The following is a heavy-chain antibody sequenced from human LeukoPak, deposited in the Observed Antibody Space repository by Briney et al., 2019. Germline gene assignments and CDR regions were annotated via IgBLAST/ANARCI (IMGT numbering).Heavy chain of an antibody. CDR2: ISSNGGST. CDR1: GFTFSSYA. V-gene: IGHV3-64*01. CDR3: ARGRYKLGSYFDY. D-gene: IGHD1-1*01. Sequence: PGGSLRLSCAASGFTFSSYAMHWVRQAPGKGLEYVSAISSNGGSTYYANSVKGRFTISRDNSKNTLYLQMGSLRAEDMAVYYCARGRYKLGSYFDYWGQGTLVTVSS. J-gene: IGHJ4*02.